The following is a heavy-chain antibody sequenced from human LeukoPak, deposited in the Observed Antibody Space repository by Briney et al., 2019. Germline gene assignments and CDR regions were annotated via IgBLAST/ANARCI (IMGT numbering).Heavy chain of an antibody. CDR3: ARRAGAYSHPYDY. CDR2: IKQDGSEK. V-gene: IGHV3-7*03. Sequence: PGGSLRLSCAASVFTFSSYWMSWVRRAPGKGLEWVANIKQDGSEKYYVDSVKGRFTISRDNSKNTLYLQMNSLRAEDTAVYYCARRAGAYSHPYDYWGQGTLVTVSS. CDR1: VFTFSSYW. D-gene: IGHD4/OR15-4a*01. J-gene: IGHJ4*02.